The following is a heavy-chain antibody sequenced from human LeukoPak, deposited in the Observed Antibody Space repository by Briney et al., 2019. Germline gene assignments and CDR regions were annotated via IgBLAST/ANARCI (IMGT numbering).Heavy chain of an antibody. Sequence: GGSLRLSCAASGFTFNNYAMNWVRQAPGKGLEWVSHISNSGANIYYADSVKGRFTISRDNSKNTLYLQMNSLRAEDTAVYYCAKNLRIVVVITGFDYWGQGTLVTVSS. V-gene: IGHV3-23*01. J-gene: IGHJ4*02. CDR2: ISNSGANI. D-gene: IGHD3-22*01. CDR1: GFTFNNYA. CDR3: AKNLRIVVVITGFDY.